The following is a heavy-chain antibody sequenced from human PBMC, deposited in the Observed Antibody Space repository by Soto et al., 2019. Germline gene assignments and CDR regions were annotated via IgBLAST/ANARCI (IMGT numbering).Heavy chain of an antibody. CDR3: AKDAVRAFDY. V-gene: IGHV3-23*01. Sequence: EVQLLESGGGLVQPGGSLRLSCAASGFTFSSYAMNWVRQAPGKGLEWVATISISGGSSYVADSVRGHFTISRDNSKHSLYLQMNSLRAEDTAVYYCAKDAVRAFDYWGQGTLVIVSS. D-gene: IGHD3-16*02. J-gene: IGHJ4*02. CDR1: GFTFSSYA. CDR2: ISISGGSS.